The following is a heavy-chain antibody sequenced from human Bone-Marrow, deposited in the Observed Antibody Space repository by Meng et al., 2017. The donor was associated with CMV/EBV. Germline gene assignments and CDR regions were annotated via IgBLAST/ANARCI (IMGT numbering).Heavy chain of an antibody. Sequence: GESLKISCAASGFTFSDYYMSWIRQAPGKGLEWVSYISSSGSTIYYADSVKGRFTISRDNAKSSLYLQMNSLRAEDTAVYYCAREGCSSTSCYLRGFDAFDIWGQGTMVTVSS. D-gene: IGHD2-2*01. CDR1: GFTFSDYY. CDR3: AREGCSSTSCYLRGFDAFDI. CDR2: ISSSGSTI. V-gene: IGHV3-11*04. J-gene: IGHJ3*02.